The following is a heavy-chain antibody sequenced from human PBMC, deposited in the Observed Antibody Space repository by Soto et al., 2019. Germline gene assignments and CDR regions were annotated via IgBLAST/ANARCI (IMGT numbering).Heavy chain of an antibody. CDR1: GFPFTSYG. J-gene: IGHJ4*02. V-gene: IGHV3-30*03. CDR3: VGGQFYFDY. CDR2: ISYDGSNK. Sequence: QVQLVESGGGVVQPGRSLRLSCAASGFPFTSYGMHWVREGPGKGLEWLAVISYDGSNKFYADSVKGRFTISRDNSNNTRYRQMNSLRPEDTALSYCVGGQFYFDYRGQGTLVIVSS. D-gene: IGHD3-10*01.